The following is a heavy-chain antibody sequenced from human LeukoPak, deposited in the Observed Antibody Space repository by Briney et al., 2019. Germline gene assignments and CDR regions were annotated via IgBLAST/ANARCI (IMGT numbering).Heavy chain of an antibody. CDR1: GFTFSSYA. J-gene: IGHJ4*02. Sequence: RGSLRLSCAASGFTFSSYAMSWVRQAPGKGLEWVSAINGSGGSTYYADSVKGRFTISRDNSKNTLYLQMNSLRAEDTAVYYCARDGPLYYDFWSGYYPFDYWGQGTLVTVSS. CDR3: ARDGPLYYDFWSGYYPFDY. D-gene: IGHD3-3*01. CDR2: INGSGGST. V-gene: IGHV3-23*01.